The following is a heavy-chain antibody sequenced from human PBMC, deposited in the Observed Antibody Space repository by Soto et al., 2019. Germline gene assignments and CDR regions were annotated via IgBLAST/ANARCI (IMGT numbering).Heavy chain of an antibody. V-gene: IGHV4-34*01. J-gene: IGHJ4*02. CDR2: INHSGST. Sequence: SETLSLTCAVYGGSFSGYYWSWIRQPPGKGLEWIGEINHSGSTNYNPSLKSRVTISVDTSKNQFSLKLSSVTAADTAVYYCARGGRGYSGYVPFDYWGQGTLVTVSS. D-gene: IGHD5-12*01. CDR3: ARGGRGYSGYVPFDY. CDR1: GGSFSGYY.